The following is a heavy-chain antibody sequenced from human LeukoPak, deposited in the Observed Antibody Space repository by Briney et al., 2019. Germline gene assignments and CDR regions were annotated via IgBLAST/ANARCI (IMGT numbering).Heavy chain of an antibody. Sequence: LTGGSLRLSCAASGFTFSSYGMHWVRQAPGKGLEWVAFIRYDGSNKYYADSVKGRFTISRDNSKNTLNLQMNSLRAEDTAVYYCAKGEYSGSSNVDYWGQGTLVTVSS. J-gene: IGHJ4*02. CDR2: IRYDGSNK. D-gene: IGHD1-26*01. CDR3: AKGEYSGSSNVDY. V-gene: IGHV3-30*02. CDR1: GFTFSSYG.